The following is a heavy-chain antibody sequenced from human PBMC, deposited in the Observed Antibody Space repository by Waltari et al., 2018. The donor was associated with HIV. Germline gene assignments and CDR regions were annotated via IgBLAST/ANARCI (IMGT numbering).Heavy chain of an antibody. D-gene: IGHD3-9*01. V-gene: IGHV4-61*03. J-gene: IGHJ6*02. CDR1: RDSVTSGDRY. CDR3: ASGRILTSYRGSDYFYGLDV. Sequence: QVHLQESRPGLVRPSETLSLTCSVSRDSVTSGDRYWRWIRPPPGKGLEWIGYIFSNEFTLPLNYNPSLDSRVTISVATSRNPVSMNLTSVTAADAAVYFCASGRILTSYRGSDYFYGLDVWGQGTSVAVSS. CDR2: IFSNEFTLPL.